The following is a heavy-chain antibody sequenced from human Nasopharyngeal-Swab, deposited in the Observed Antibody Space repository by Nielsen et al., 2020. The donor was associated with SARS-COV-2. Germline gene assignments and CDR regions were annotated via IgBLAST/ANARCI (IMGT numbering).Heavy chain of an antibody. CDR3: ASAVTGPLY. D-gene: IGHD4-11*01. CDR2: IYSSGSI. Sequence: GGSLRLSCAASGFTVSNIYMTWVRQAPGKGLEWVSIIYSSGSIYHADSVKGRFIISRDTSKNTLSLRMNSLRVEDTAVYYCASAVTGPLYWGQGTLVTVSS. J-gene: IGHJ1*01. V-gene: IGHV3-53*01. CDR1: GFTVSNIY.